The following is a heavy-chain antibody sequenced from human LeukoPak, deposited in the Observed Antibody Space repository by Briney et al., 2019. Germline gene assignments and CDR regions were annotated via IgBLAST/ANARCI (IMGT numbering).Heavy chain of an antibody. CDR1: GGSISSYY. D-gene: IGHD6-13*01. J-gene: IGHJ4*02. Sequence: SETLSLTYTVSGGSISSYYWSWFRQPPGKGLEWIGYNYYSGSNNYNPSLKSRVTISVDTSKNRSSLKLSSVTAADTAVYYCAGGDIAAAGTLDYWGQGTLVTVSS. V-gene: IGHV4-59*01. CDR2: NYYSGSN. CDR3: AGGDIAAAGTLDY.